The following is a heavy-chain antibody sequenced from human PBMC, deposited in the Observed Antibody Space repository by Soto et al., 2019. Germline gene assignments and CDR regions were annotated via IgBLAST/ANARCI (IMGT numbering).Heavy chain of an antibody. CDR1: GFTVSSNY. J-gene: IGHJ3*02. CDR2: IYSGGST. D-gene: IGHD3-10*01. V-gene: IGHV3-53*01. Sequence: GGSLRLSCAASGFTVSSNYMSWVRQAPGKGLEWVSVIYSGGSTYYADSVKGRFTISRDNSKNTLYLQMNSLRVEDTAVYYCARLSAGSQKAAFDIWGQGTMVTVSS. CDR3: ARLSAGSQKAAFDI.